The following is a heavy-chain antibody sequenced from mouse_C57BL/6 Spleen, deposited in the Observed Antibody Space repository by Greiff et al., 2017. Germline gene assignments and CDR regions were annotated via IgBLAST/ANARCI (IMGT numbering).Heavy chain of an antibody. CDR3: ARKGRIYYCNGEAWFAY. CDR2: IYPGSGST. J-gene: IGHJ3*01. D-gene: IGHD2-1*01. V-gene: IGHV1-55*01. Sequence: QVQLQQPGAELVKPGASVKMSCKASGYTFTSYWITWVKQRPGQGLEWIGDIYPGSGSTNYNEKFKSKATLTVDTSSSTAYMQLSSLTSEDSAVYYCARKGRIYYCNGEAWFAYWGQGTLVTVSA. CDR1: GYTFTSYW.